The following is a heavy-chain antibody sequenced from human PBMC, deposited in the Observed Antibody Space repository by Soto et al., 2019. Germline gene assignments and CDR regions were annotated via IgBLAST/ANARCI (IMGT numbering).Heavy chain of an antibody. CDR3: ARVSGYYLADY. V-gene: IGHV1-3*05. CDR1: GYTFTNYA. Sequence: QVQLVQSGAEEKKPGASVKVSCKASGYTFTNYATHWVRQAPGQRLEWMGWINAGNGNTKYSQKFQGRVTITRDTSATTADMELSSLRSEETAVYYCARVSGYYLADYWGQGTLVTVSS. D-gene: IGHD5-12*01. J-gene: IGHJ4*02. CDR2: INAGNGNT.